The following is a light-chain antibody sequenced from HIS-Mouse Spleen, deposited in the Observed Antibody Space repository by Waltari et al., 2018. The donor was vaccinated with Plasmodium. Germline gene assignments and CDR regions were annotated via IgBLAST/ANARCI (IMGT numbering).Light chain of an antibody. V-gene: IGKV3-15*01. CDR3: QQYNNWSFT. J-gene: IGKJ3*01. Sequence: EIVMPQSPATLSVSPGERATLSCTAIQSVSSNLAWYQQKPGQAPRLLIYGASTRATGIPARFSGSGSGTEFTLTISSLQSEDFAVYYCQQYNNWSFTFGPGTKVDIK. CDR2: GAS. CDR1: QSVSSN.